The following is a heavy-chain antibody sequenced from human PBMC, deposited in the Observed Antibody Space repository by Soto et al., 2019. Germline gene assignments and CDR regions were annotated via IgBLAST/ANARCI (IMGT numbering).Heavy chain of an antibody. Sequence: SVKVSCKASGGTFSSYAISWVRQAPGQGLEWMGGIIPIFGTANYAQKFQGRVTITADESTSTAYMELSSLRSEDTAVYYCARQASGYYYGWFDPWGQGTLVTVS. V-gene: IGHV1-69*13. J-gene: IGHJ5*02. CDR2: IIPIFGTA. D-gene: IGHD3-22*01. CDR3: ARQASGYYYGWFDP. CDR1: GGTFSSYA.